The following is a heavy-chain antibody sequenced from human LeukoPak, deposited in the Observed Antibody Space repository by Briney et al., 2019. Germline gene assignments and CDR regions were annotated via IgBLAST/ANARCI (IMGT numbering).Heavy chain of an antibody. D-gene: IGHD2-21*01. CDR2: INRVGST. V-gene: IGHV4-34*01. J-gene: IGHJ6*03. CDR3: ARIGNPSIHYYYMDV. Sequence: SETLSLTCSISGDSFRGYFWSWIRRPPGKGLEWIGDINRVGSTHYSTSLKRRLTIPIDTSRDQFSLNLSSGAAADTAVYYCARIGNPSIHYYYMDVWGQGTTVTVSS. CDR1: GDSFRGYF.